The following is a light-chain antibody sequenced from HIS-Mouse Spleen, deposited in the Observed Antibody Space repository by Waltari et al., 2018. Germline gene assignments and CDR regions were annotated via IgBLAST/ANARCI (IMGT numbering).Light chain of an antibody. J-gene: IGLJ1*01. Sequence: QSALTQPASVSGSPGQSLTIPCTGTSSAVGISNLVSWYQQHPGKAPKLMIYEGSKRPSGVSNRFSGSKSGNTASLTISGLQAEDEADYYCCSYAGSSTYVFGTGTKVTVL. V-gene: IGLV2-23*01. CDR3: CSYAGSSTYV. CDR1: SSAVGISNL. CDR2: EGS.